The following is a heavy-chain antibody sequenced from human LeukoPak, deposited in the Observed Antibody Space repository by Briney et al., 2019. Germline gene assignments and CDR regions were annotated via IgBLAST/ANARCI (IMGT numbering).Heavy chain of an antibody. Sequence: GGSLRLSCAASGFTFDDYAMHWVRQAPGKGLEWVSGISWNSGSIGYADSVKGRFTISRDNAKNSLYLQMNSLRAEDTAVYYCARALHSVSYYLDSWGQGTLVTVSS. CDR2: ISWNSGSI. D-gene: IGHD1-26*01. V-gene: IGHV3-9*01. J-gene: IGHJ4*02. CDR3: ARALHSVSYYLDS. CDR1: GFTFDDYA.